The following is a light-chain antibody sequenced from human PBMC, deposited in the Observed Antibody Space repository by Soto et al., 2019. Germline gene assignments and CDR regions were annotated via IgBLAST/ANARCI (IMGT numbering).Light chain of an antibody. CDR2: EVT. V-gene: IGLV2-14*01. CDR1: SSDVGAYNY. J-gene: IGLJ1*01. CDR3: SSKRDSSTLFL. Sequence: QSALTQPASVSGSPGQSITISCTGTSSDVGAYNYVSWYQHHPGKVPKLLIYEVTNRPSGVSDRSSGSKSGNTASLTISGLQAEDEADYYCSSKRDSSTLFLFGPGTKVTVL.